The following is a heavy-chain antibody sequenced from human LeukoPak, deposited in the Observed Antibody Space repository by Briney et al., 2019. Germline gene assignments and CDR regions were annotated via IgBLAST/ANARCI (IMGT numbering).Heavy chain of an antibody. CDR1: GFTFSSYS. CDR2: ISSSGSTI. V-gene: IGHV3-48*04. CDR3: ARTGGRYVLRYFDWLSWGAFDI. Sequence: PGGSLRLSCAASGFTFSSYSMNWVRQAPGKGLEWVSYISSSGSTIYYADSVKGRFTISRDNAKNSLYLQMNSLRAEDTAVYYCARTGGRYVLRYFDWLSWGAFDIWGQGTMVTVSS. D-gene: IGHD3-9*01. J-gene: IGHJ3*02.